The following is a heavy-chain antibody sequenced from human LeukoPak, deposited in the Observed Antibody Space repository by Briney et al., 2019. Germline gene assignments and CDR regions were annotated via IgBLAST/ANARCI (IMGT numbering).Heavy chain of an antibody. V-gene: IGHV4-59*01. Sequence: SETLSLTCTVSGGSISSYYWSWLRQPPGKGLEWLGYIYYSGSTNYNPSLKSRVTISVDTSKNQFSLKLSSVTAADTAVYYCARYYYGSGSYYNSDAFDIWGQGTMVTVSS. D-gene: IGHD3-10*01. J-gene: IGHJ3*02. CDR1: GGSISSYY. CDR3: ARYYYGSGSYYNSDAFDI. CDR2: IYYSGST.